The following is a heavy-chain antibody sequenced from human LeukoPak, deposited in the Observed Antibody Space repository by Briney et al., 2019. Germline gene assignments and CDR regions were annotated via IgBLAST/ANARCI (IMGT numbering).Heavy chain of an antibody. V-gene: IGHV1-2*02. J-gene: IGHJ6*02. Sequence: ASVKVSCKASGYTFTGYYMHWVRQAPGQGLEGMGWINPNSGGTNYAQKFQGRVTMTRDTSISTAYMELSRLRSDDTAVYYCARRSYYYYGMDVWGQGTTVTVSS. CDR3: ARRSYYYYGMDV. D-gene: IGHD2-15*01. CDR2: INPNSGGT. CDR1: GYTFTGYY.